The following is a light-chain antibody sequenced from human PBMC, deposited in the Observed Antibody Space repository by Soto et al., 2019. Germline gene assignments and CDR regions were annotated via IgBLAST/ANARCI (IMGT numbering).Light chain of an antibody. CDR1: QTISSSF. J-gene: IGKJ3*01. CDR2: RAS. CDR3: HQYGSSPLDT. V-gene: IGKV3-20*01. Sequence: EIVLTQSPGTLSLSPGERATLSCRASQTISSSFLAWYQQKPGQAPRLLIYRASRRAPGIPDRFSGSGSWTDFTLTFTRLEPEDAAVYYCHQYGSSPLDTFGPGTKVEIK.